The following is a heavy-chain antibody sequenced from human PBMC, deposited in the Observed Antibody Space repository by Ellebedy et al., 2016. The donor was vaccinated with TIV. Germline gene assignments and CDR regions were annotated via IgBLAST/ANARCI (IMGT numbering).Heavy chain of an antibody. CDR3: ARGGAGTGWFDP. V-gene: IGHV4-61*01. J-gene: IGHJ5*02. CDR1: GGSVSNDNYY. Sequence: SETLSLXCTVSGGSVSNDNYYWSWIRQPPGKGLEWIGYIYNSGSTNYNPSLKSRVTISADTAKNQFSLKLSSVTAADTAVYYCARGGAGTGWFDPWGQGTLVTVSS. D-gene: IGHD6-13*01. CDR2: IYNSGST.